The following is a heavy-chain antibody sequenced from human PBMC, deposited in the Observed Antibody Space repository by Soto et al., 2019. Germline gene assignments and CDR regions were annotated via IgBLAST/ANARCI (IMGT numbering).Heavy chain of an antibody. CDR2: INPKFGDT. Sequence: QVQLVQSGAEMKEPGDSVRVSCEASGYTFTSYYIHWVRQAPGQGLEWMGWINPKFGDTTYAQDFQGRVSMTRDMSIRTVYMELSWLTSDDTAIYYCARNMDYYYGPGSGNGHGFWGQGTTVTVFS. CDR1: GYTFTSYY. V-gene: IGHV1-2*02. J-gene: IGHJ6*02. D-gene: IGHD3-10*01. CDR3: ARNMDYYYGPGSGNGHGF.